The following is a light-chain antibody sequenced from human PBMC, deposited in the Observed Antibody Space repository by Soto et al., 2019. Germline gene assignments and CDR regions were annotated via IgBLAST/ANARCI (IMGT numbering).Light chain of an antibody. Sequence: GERDTLSCRASQSVWSSYLAWYQQKPGQAPSLLIYGASSRATGIPDRFSGSGSGTDFTLTISRLEPEDFAVYYCQQYGSSPPTFGRGTKVDIK. CDR3: QQYGSSPPT. CDR1: QSVWSSY. CDR2: GAS. V-gene: IGKV3-20*01. J-gene: IGKJ1*01.